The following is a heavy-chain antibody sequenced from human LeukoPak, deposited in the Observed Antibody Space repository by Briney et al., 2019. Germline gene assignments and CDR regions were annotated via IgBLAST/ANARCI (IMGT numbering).Heavy chain of an antibody. Sequence: GGSLRLSCAASGFTVSTTYMNWVRQAPGKGLEWVSILYSGSDTYYADSVKGRFTISRDNSKSTLSLRMDSLRAEDTAVYYCARVRVGDHFPRYFDLWGRGTLGT. CDR3: ARVRVGDHFPRYFDL. J-gene: IGHJ2*01. D-gene: IGHD3-3*02. V-gene: IGHV3-53*01. CDR2: LYSGSDT. CDR1: GFTVSTTY.